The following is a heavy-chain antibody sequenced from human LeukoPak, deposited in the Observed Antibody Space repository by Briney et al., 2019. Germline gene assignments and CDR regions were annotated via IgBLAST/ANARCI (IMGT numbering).Heavy chain of an antibody. CDR1: GGSIGSSSYY. CDR3: ARSWYYGSGRYYPDWFDP. Sequence: PSETLSLTCTVSGGSIGSSSYYWGWTRQPLGKGLEWIGSIYYSGNVYYNPSLRSRVSISVDTSKNHFSLKLSSLTAADTAVYYCARSWYYGSGRYYPDWFDPWGQGTLVTVSS. CDR2: IYYSGNV. D-gene: IGHD3-10*01. V-gene: IGHV4-39*02. J-gene: IGHJ5*02.